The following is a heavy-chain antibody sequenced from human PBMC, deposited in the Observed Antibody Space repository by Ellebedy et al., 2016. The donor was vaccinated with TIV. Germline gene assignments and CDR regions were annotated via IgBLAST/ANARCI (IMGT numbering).Heavy chain of an antibody. CDR3: ARDGSGWSRDY. J-gene: IGHJ4*02. D-gene: IGHD6-19*01. CDR1: GFTFSIAG. CDR2: IDFSGTGT. Sequence: GGSLRLXXAASGFTFSIAGMTWVRQAPGKGLEWVATIDFSGTGTYYADPVKGRFIISRDNTKNSLFLQMNSLGVEDTAVYYCARDGSGWSRDYWGQGTLVTVSS. V-gene: IGHV3-21*06.